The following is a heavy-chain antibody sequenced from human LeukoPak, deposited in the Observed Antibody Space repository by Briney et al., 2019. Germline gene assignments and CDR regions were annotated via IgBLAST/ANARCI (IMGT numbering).Heavy chain of an antibody. D-gene: IGHD6-13*01. V-gene: IGHV1-58*02. CDR2: IVAGSGYT. Sequence: SVKVSCKASGFTFTTSAMQWVRQARGQRLEWMGWIVAGSGYTNYAQKFKERVTITRDMSTRTVYMELRSLRFEDTAVYYCAADDQQLVMWGQGTLVTVSS. CDR3: AADDQQLVM. J-gene: IGHJ4*02. CDR1: GFTFTTSA.